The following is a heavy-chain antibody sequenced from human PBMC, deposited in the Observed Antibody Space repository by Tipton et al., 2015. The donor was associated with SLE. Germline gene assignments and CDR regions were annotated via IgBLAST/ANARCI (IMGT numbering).Heavy chain of an antibody. J-gene: IGHJ4*02. CDR1: GGSINSYY. Sequence: TLSLTCTVSGGSINSYYWSWIRQPPGKGLEWIGYIYYSGSTNYNPSLKSRVTISVDTSKNQFSLKPSSVTAADTAVYYCARKAKGGFDYWGQGTLVTVSS. CDR3: ARKAKGGFDY. V-gene: IGHV4-59*07. D-gene: IGHD1-26*01. CDR2: IYYSGST.